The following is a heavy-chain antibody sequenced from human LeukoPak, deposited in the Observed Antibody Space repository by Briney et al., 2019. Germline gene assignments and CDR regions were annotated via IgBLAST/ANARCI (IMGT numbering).Heavy chain of an antibody. CDR1: GGSMSSYY. Sequence: SGTLSLTCTVSGGSMSSYYWNWIRQPPGEGLECIGYIHYTGSTNYNPSLKSRVTISVETSKNQFSLKLKSVTAADTAVYYCARGGYYGSGNDFRFDPWGQGTLVTVSS. D-gene: IGHD3-10*01. V-gene: IGHV4-59*01. CDR2: IHYTGST. CDR3: ARGGYYGSGNDFRFDP. J-gene: IGHJ5*02.